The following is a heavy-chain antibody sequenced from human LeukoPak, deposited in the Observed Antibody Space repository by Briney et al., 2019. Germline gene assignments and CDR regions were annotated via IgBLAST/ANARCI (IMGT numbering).Heavy chain of an antibody. CDR2: IYSGGST. D-gene: IGHD1-26*01. CDR3: ARDLAGAFDY. V-gene: IGHV3-53*01. CDR1: GFTVSSNY. J-gene: IGHJ4*02. Sequence: PGGSLRLSCAASGFTVSSNYMSWVRQAPGEGLEWGSVIYSGGSTYYADSVKGRFTISRDNSKNTLYLQMNSLRAEDTAVYYCARDLAGAFDYWGQGTLVTVSS.